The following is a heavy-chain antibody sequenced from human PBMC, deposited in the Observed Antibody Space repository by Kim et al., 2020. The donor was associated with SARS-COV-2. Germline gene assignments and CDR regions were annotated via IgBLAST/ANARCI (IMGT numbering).Heavy chain of an antibody. V-gene: IGHV4-39*01. CDR1: GGSISNSFYY. D-gene: IGHD3-22*01. CDR2: IYHSGSI. J-gene: IGHJ5*02. Sequence: SETLSLTCTVSGGSISNSFYYWGWIRQPTGKGLEWIGSIYHSGSIYDNPSLKSRVTISVDTSKNQFSLKLSSVTAADTAVYYCARLPHDSSGYIDAWGQGILVTVSS. CDR3: ARLPHDSSGYIDA.